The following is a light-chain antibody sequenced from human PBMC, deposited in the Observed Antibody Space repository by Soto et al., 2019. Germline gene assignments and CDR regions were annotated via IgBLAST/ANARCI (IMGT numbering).Light chain of an antibody. CDR3: CTYAGHVPK. V-gene: IGLV2-23*02. J-gene: IGLJ2*01. CDR2: EVA. CDR1: SGDVGASNH. Sequence: QSALTQPASVSGSPGQSITISCTATSGDVGASNHVSWYQQHPGKAPKLIIYEVANRPSGVSIRFSGSRSGNTASLTISGLLPEDEAVYFCCTYAGHVPKFGGGTKLTVL.